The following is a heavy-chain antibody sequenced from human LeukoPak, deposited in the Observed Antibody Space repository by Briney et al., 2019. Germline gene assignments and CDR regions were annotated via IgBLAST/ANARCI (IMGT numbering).Heavy chain of an antibody. J-gene: IGHJ3*02. CDR1: GFTFSSYG. CDR2: ISYDGSNK. V-gene: IGHV3-30*03. D-gene: IGHD6-13*01. CDR3: ASLRIAAAGLHDVFDI. Sequence: GGSLRLSCAASGFTFSSYGMHWVRQAPGKGLEWVAVISYDGSNKYYADSVKGRFTISRDNSKNTLYLQMNSLRAEDTAVYYCASLRIAAAGLHDVFDIWGQGTMVTVSS.